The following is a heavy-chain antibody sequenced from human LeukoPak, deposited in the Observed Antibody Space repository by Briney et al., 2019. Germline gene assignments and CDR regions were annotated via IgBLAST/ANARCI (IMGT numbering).Heavy chain of an antibody. J-gene: IGHJ5*02. D-gene: IGHD3-22*01. CDR1: GGSISSSSYY. CDR3: ARQSPHDSSGYYPNWFDP. CDR2: IYYSGSA. Sequence: PSETLSLTCTVSGGSISSSSYYWGWIRQPPGKGLEWIGSIYYSGSAYYNPSLKSRVTISVDTSKNQFSLKLSSVTAADTAVYYCARQSPHDSSGYYPNWFDPWGQGTLVTVSS. V-gene: IGHV4-39*01.